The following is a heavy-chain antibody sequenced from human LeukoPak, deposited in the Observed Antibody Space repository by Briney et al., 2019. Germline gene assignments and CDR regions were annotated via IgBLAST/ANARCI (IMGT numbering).Heavy chain of an antibody. CDR1: GFSFSVSW. Sequence: GGSLRLSCAASGFSFSVSWMNWVRQAPGKGREWVANINPDGSQKRFVDSVMGRFTMSRDNAKNSLYLLMNSLRVEDKAVFYCAAWTDRGYNFWGQGTLVTVSS. V-gene: IGHV3-7*01. J-gene: IGHJ4*02. D-gene: IGHD5-24*01. CDR2: INPDGSQK. CDR3: AAWTDRGYNF.